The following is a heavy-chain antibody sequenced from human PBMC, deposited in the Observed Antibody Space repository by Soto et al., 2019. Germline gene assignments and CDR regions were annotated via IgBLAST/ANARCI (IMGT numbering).Heavy chain of an antibody. V-gene: IGHV1-69*01. Sequence: VSGKGFGYTLPRISIKWMRQAPGQGLEWMGGIIPIFGTANYAQKFQGRVTITADESTSTAYMELSSLRSEDTAVYYCARSITIFGVVINYSWFDPWGQGPLVTVSS. CDR3: ARSITIFGVVINYSWFDP. CDR2: IIPIFGTA. CDR1: GYTLPRIS. J-gene: IGHJ5*02. D-gene: IGHD3-3*01.